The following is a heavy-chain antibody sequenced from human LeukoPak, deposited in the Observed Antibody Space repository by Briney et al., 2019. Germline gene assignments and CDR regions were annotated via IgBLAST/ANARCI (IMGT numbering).Heavy chain of an antibody. CDR1: GGSFSTYY. V-gene: IGHV4-34*01. Sequence: PSETLSLTCTVYGGSFSTYYWSWIRQPPGKGLEWIGEINHSGSTNYNPSLKSRGTISVDTSKNPFSLKLSSVTAADTAVYYCARGGFYCGGDCYVDYWGQGTLVTVSS. CDR2: INHSGST. D-gene: IGHD2-21*02. J-gene: IGHJ4*02. CDR3: ARGGFYCGGDCYVDY.